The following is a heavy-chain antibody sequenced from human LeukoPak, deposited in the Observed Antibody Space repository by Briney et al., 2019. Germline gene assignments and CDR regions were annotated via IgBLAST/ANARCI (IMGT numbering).Heavy chain of an antibody. Sequence: ASVKVSCKASGYTFTSYDINWVRQATGQGLEWMGWMNPNSGNTGYAQKFQGRVTITRNTSISTACMELSSLRSEDTAVYYCAREDSTRLFDYWGQGTLVTVSS. D-gene: IGHD2-15*01. CDR1: GYTFTSYD. J-gene: IGHJ4*02. CDR3: AREDSTRLFDY. V-gene: IGHV1-8*03. CDR2: MNPNSGNT.